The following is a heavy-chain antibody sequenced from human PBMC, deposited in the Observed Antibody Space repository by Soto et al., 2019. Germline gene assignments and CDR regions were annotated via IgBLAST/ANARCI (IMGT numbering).Heavy chain of an antibody. CDR2: ISYDGSNK. CDR1: GFTFSSYG. CDR3: ARDLGFGELGLSPGFDP. Sequence: LGGSLGLSCAASGFTFSSYGMHWVRQAPGKGLEWVAVISYDGSNKYYADSVKGRFTISRDNSKNTLYLQMNSLRAEDTAAYYCARDLGFGELGLSPGFDPWGQGT. J-gene: IGHJ5*02. D-gene: IGHD3-10*01. V-gene: IGHV3-30*03.